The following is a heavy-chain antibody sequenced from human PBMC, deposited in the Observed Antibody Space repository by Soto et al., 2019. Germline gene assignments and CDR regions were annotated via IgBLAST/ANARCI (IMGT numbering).Heavy chain of an antibody. CDR3: ASLPDY. CDR1: GGSISNYY. Sequence: PSETLSLTCTVSGGSISNYYWSWIRQPPGKGLEWIGYIYHSGSTYYNPSLKSRVTISVDRSKNQFSLKLSSVTAADTAVASTASLPDYWGQGTLVTVSP. CDR2: IYHSGST. J-gene: IGHJ4*02. V-gene: IGHV4-59*12.